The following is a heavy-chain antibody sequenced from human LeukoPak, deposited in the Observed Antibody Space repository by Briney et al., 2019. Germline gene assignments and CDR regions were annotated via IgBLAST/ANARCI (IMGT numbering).Heavy chain of an antibody. CDR3: ASYVRAYCRGDCYPYYFAT. D-gene: IGHD2-21*02. Sequence: ASVKVSCKASGDTFSSYAIRWVRQAPGQGLEWMGRIIPILGIANYAQKFQGRVTITADTSTSTAYMALSSLRSEDTAVYYCASYVRAYCRGDCYPYYFATWGQGTLVTVSS. V-gene: IGHV1-69*04. CDR1: GDTFSSYA. J-gene: IGHJ4*02. CDR2: IIPILGIA.